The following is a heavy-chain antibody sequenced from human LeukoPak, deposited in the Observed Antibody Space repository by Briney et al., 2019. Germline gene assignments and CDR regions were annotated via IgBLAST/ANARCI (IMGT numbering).Heavy chain of an antibody. Sequence: SVKVSCKASGGTFSSYAISWVRQAPGQGLEWMGGIIPIFGTANYAQKFQGRVTITTDESTSTAYMELSSLRSEDTAVYYCASRITMIVVVEGAFDIWGQGTMVTVSS. CDR1: GGTFSSYA. J-gene: IGHJ3*02. CDR2: IIPIFGTA. CDR3: ASRITMIVVVEGAFDI. D-gene: IGHD3-22*01. V-gene: IGHV1-69*05.